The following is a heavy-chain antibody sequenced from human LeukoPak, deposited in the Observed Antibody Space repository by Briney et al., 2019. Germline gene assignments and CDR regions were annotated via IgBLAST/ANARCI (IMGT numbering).Heavy chain of an antibody. Sequence: GGSLRLSCAASGFTFSSYGMNWVRQAPGKGLEWVAVIWFDGYNEYYADSVKGRFTISRDNPKNTLYLQMNSLRVEDTAFYYCARDRYASAAPDYYFDYWGQGTLVTVSS. V-gene: IGHV3-33*01. J-gene: IGHJ4*02. CDR1: GFTFSSYG. CDR3: ARDRYASAAPDYYFDY. CDR2: IWFDGYNE. D-gene: IGHD3-10*01.